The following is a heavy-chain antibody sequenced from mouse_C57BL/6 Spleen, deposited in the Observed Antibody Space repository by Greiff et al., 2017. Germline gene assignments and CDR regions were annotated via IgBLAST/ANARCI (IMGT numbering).Heavy chain of an antibody. CDR3: AREGMDSYYFDY. V-gene: IGHV5-4*01. Sequence: DVMLVESGGGLVKPGGSLKLSCAASGFTFSSYAMSWVRQTPEKRLEWVATISDGGSYTYYPDNVKGRFTISRDNAKNNLYLQMSHLKSEDTAMYYCAREGMDSYYFDYWGQGTTLTVSS. J-gene: IGHJ2*01. CDR2: ISDGGSYT. CDR1: GFTFSSYA.